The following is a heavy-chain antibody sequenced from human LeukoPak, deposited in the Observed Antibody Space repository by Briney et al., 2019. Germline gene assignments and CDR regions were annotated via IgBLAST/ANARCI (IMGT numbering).Heavy chain of an antibody. V-gene: IGHV4-39*01. CDR1: VGSISGSTYY. J-gene: IGHJ4*02. D-gene: IGHD6-19*01. CDR2: IYSGGSA. Sequence: SETLALTCTVSVGSISGSTYYWGWVRQPPGKGLEWIGSIYSGGSAYYKPSLKSRVTISVDTSRNQFSLKLSSVTAADTAVYYCATPSSGWHSFDYWGQGALVTVSS. CDR3: ATPSSGWHSFDY.